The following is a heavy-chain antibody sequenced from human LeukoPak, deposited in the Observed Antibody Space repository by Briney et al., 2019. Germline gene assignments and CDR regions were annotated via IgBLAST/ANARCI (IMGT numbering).Heavy chain of an antibody. CDR2: IYSGGST. V-gene: IGHV3-53*01. J-gene: IGHJ3*02. D-gene: IGHD6-6*01. CDR1: GSTVSSNY. CDR3: ARASSARPAFDI. Sequence: GGSLRLSCAASGSTVSSNYMSWVRQAPGKGLEWVSVIYSGGSTYYADSVKGRFTISRDNSKNTLYLQMNSLRAEDTAVYYCARASSARPAFDIWGQGTMVTVSS.